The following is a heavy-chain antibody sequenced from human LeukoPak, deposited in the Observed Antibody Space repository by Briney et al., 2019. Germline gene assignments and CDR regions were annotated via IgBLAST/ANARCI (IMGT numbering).Heavy chain of an antibody. J-gene: IGHJ6*03. CDR3: TRALPWGGSSYSYFYMDV. CDR2: INPNSGNA. V-gene: IGHV1-8*01. Sequence: ASVKVSCKASGYTFSDYDINWVRQATGQGLEWMGWINPNSGNAGYAQKFQGRITMTRNTSISTAYMELSSLRSEDTSVYYCTRALPWGGSSYSYFYMDVWDKGTTVTVSS. CDR1: GYTFSDYD. D-gene: IGHD1-26*01.